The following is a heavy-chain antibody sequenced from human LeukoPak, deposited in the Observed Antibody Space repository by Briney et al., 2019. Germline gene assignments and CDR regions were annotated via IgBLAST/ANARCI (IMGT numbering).Heavy chain of an antibody. D-gene: IGHD6-13*01. J-gene: IGHJ4*02. CDR1: GGSFSGYY. Sequence: SETLSLTCAVYGGSFSGYYWSWIRQPPGKGLEWIGEINHSGSTNYNPSLKSRVTISVDTSKNQFSLKLSSVTAADTAVYYCARLLGIAPAGLDYWGQGTLVTVSS. CDR2: INHSGST. V-gene: IGHV4-34*01. CDR3: ARLLGIAPAGLDY.